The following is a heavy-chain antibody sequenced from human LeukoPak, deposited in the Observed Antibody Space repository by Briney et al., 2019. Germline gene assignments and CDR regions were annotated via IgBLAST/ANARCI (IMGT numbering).Heavy chain of an antibody. J-gene: IGHJ3*02. D-gene: IGHD3-16*01. CDR3: ARDMGGVRLWAFDI. V-gene: IGHV3-48*01. CDR2: ISSSSSTI. CDR1: GFTFSSYA. Sequence: PGGSLRLSCAASGFTFSSYAMSWVRQAPGKGLEWVSYISSSSSTIYYADSVKGRFTISRDNSKNTLYLQMNSLRAEDTAVYYCARDMGGVRLWAFDIWGQGTMVTVSS.